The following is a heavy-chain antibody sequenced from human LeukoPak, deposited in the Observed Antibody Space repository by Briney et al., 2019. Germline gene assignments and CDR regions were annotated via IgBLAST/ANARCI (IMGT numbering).Heavy chain of an antibody. D-gene: IGHD3-22*01. Sequence: AGGSLRLSCAASGFTFSSYAMHWVRQAPGKGLEWVSGISWNSGSIGYADSVKGRFTISRDNAKNSLYLQMNSLRAEDTALYYCAKGGYDSSGYYRYWGQGTLVTVSS. CDR3: AKGGYDSSGYYRY. J-gene: IGHJ4*02. CDR1: GFTFSSYA. V-gene: IGHV3-9*01. CDR2: ISWNSGSI.